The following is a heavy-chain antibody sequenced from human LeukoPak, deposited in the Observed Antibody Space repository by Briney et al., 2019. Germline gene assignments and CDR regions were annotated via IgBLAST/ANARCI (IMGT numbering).Heavy chain of an antibody. Sequence: PGGSLRLSCVDFGFTFNKYWMSWVRQAPGKGLEWLVNIDEDGSQTYYVDSVKGRFTISRDNAKNSVYLQMNSLRGEDTAVYYCARGLATAAAYWGQGTLVTVSS. CDR2: IDEDGSQT. CDR3: ARGLATAAAY. J-gene: IGHJ4*02. D-gene: IGHD6-13*01. V-gene: IGHV3-7*01. CDR1: GFTFNKYW.